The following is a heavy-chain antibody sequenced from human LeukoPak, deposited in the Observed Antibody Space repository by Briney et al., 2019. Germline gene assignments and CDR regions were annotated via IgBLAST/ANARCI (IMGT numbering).Heavy chain of an antibody. V-gene: IGHV1-69*13. CDR2: IIPIFGTA. Sequence: VASVKVSCKASGGTFSSYAISWVRQAPGQGLEWMGGIIPIFGTANYAQKFQGRVTITADESTSTAYMELSSLRSEDTAVYYCARGNNHYDFWSGYYLRPNPFDYWGQGTLVTVSS. CDR3: ARGNNHYDFWSGYYLRPNPFDY. CDR1: GGTFSSYA. J-gene: IGHJ4*02. D-gene: IGHD3-3*01.